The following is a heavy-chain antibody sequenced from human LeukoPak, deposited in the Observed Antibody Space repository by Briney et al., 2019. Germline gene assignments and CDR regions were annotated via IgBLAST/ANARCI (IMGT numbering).Heavy chain of an antibody. V-gene: IGHV3-21*01. CDR1: GXTFSSYN. J-gene: IGHJ1*01. Sequence: GGSLRLSCAASGXTFSSYNVNWVRQAPGKGQEWVSSISSSSSYIYYTDSVKGRFTISRDNAKNSLYLQMNSLRADDTAIYYCARVSLGAAAGTSRWGQGTLVTVSS. CDR3: ARVSLGAAAGTSR. CDR2: ISSSSSYI. D-gene: IGHD6-13*01.